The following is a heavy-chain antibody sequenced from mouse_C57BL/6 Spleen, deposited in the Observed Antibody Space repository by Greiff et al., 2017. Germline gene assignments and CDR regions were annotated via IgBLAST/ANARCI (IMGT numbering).Heavy chain of an antibody. D-gene: IGHD2-1*01. V-gene: IGHV1-50*01. J-gene: IGHJ3*01. CDR1: GYTFTSYW. CDR2: IDPSDSYT. Sequence: QVQLQQPGAELVKPGASVKLSCKASGYTFTSYWMQWVKQRPGQGLEWIGEIDPSDSYTNYNQKFKGKATLTVDTSSSPAYMQLSSLTSEDSAVYYCARTLIYYGNYAFAYWGQGTLVTVSA. CDR3: ARTLIYYGNYAFAY.